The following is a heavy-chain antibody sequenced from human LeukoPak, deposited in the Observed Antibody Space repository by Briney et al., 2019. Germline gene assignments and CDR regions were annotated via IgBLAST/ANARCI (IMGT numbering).Heavy chain of an antibody. CDR1: GFTFSSYA. V-gene: IGHV3-23*01. J-gene: IGHJ4*02. CDR3: AKGQFLSGAYVN. D-gene: IGHD1-26*01. Sequence: GGSLRLSCAASGFTFSSYAVSWVRQAPGKGLKWVSAISGSGGSTYYADSVKGRFTISRDNSKNTLYLQMNSLRAEDTAVYYCAKGQFLSGAYVNWGQGTLVTVSS. CDR2: ISGSGGST.